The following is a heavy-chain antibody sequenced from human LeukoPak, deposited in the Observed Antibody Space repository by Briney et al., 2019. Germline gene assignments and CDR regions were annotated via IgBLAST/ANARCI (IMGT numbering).Heavy chain of an antibody. V-gene: IGHV4-34*01. Sequence: PSETLSLTCAVYGGSFSGYYWSWIRQPPGKGLEWIGEINHSGSTNYNPSLKSRVTISVDTSKNQFSLKLSSVTAADTAVYYCARGLGTANAFDIWGQGTMVTVSS. CDR1: GGSFSGYY. J-gene: IGHJ3*02. CDR3: ARGLGTANAFDI. D-gene: IGHD1-1*01. CDR2: INHSGST.